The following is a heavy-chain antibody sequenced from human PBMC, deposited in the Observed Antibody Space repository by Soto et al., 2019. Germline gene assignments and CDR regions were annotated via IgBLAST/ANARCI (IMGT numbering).Heavy chain of an antibody. J-gene: IGHJ4*02. CDR3: TRDPAPIGWYDY. CDR1: GFTLSTYW. CDR2: INSDGTST. Sequence: VGSLRLSGAASGFTLSTYWMLWVRQVPGKGLLWVSRINSDGTSTAYADSVKGRFTISRDSAENTLYLQMNSLRAEDTGVYYCTRDPAPIGWYDYWGQGTLVTVSS. V-gene: IGHV3-74*01. D-gene: IGHD6-19*01.